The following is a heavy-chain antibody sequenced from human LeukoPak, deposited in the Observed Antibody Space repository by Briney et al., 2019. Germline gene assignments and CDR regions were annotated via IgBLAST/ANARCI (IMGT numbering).Heavy chain of an antibody. D-gene: IGHD6-13*01. V-gene: IGHV3-48*03. CDR1: GFTFSSYE. J-gene: IGHJ6*03. CDR3: ASLGQQLVGYYYYYMDV. Sequence: GGSLRLSCAASGFTFSSYEMNWVRRAPGKGLEWVSYISSSGSTIYYADSVKGRFTISRDNAKNSLYLQMNSLRAEDTAVYYCASLGQQLVGYYYYYMDVWGKGTTVTISS. CDR2: ISSSGSTI.